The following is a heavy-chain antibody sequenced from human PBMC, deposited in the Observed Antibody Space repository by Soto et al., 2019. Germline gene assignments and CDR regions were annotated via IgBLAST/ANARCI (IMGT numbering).Heavy chain of an antibody. CDR2: IMPGSSHI. CDR3: AIEKVGAPSVHVFDI. D-gene: IGHD1-26*01. V-gene: IGHV3-48*01. Sequence: EGSLRLSCAASGFMFTNHGMHWVRQAPGKGLEWVSYIMPGSSHIFYADSVKGRFTISRDNAKNSLYLQMNSLRAEDTAVYYCAIEKVGAPSVHVFDIWGQGPTVTVSS. J-gene: IGHJ3*02. CDR1: GFMFTNHG.